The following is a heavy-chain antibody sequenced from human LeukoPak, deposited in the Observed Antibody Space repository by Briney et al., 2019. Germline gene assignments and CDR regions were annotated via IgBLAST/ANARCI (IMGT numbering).Heavy chain of an antibody. CDR3: ARELYDFWSGYYGSEFDY. V-gene: IGHV3-33*01. CDR2: IWYDGSNK. Sequence: PGGSLRLSCAASGFTFSSYGMHWVRQAPGKGLEGVAVIWYDGSNKYYADSVKGRFTISRDNSKNTLYLQMNSLRAEDTAVYYCARELYDFWSGYYGSEFDYWGQGTLVTVSS. D-gene: IGHD3-3*01. CDR1: GFTFSSYG. J-gene: IGHJ4*02.